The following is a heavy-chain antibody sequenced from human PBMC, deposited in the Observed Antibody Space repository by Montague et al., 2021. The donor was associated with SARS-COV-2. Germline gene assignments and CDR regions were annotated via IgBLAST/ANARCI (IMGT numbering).Heavy chain of an antibody. Sequence: SETLSLTCAVYGGSLSGDHWSWIRQPPGKGLEWIGEINHSGHTNYNPSLKSRVTISVDTSKSQFSLRVRSVTAADTAVYYCARGRVGVGACLRYYFDQWGQGTPVTVSS. CDR1: GGSLSGDH. D-gene: IGHD1-26*01. CDR3: ARGRVGVGACLRYYFDQ. V-gene: IGHV4-34*01. J-gene: IGHJ4*02. CDR2: INHSGHT.